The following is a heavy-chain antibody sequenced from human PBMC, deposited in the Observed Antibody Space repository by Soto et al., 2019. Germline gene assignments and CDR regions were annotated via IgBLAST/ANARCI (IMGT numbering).Heavy chain of an antibody. J-gene: IGHJ4*02. CDR2: IWYDGSNK. CDR1: GFTFSSYG. V-gene: IGHV3-33*01. Sequence: QVQLVESGGGVVQPGRSLRLSCAASGFTFSSYGMHWVRQAPGKGLEWVAVIWYDGSNKYYADSVKGRFTISRDNSKNTLYLQMNSLRAEDTAVYYCARGAGYDSSGYHFDYWGQGTLVTVSS. D-gene: IGHD3-22*01. CDR3: ARGAGYDSSGYHFDY.